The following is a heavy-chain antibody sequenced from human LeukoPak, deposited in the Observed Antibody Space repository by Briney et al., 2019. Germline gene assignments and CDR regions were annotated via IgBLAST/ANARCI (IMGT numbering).Heavy chain of an antibody. V-gene: IGHV3-7*01. Sequence: GGSLRLSCAASGFTLSTYWMSWVRQAPGKGLEWVANIKQDGSEKHYVDSVKGRFTISRDNAKNSLYLQMNSLRAEDMAVYYCVRIYGNSYFDYWGQGTLVTVSS. J-gene: IGHJ4*02. CDR2: IKQDGSEK. CDR1: GFTLSTYW. D-gene: IGHD4-11*01. CDR3: VRIYGNSYFDY.